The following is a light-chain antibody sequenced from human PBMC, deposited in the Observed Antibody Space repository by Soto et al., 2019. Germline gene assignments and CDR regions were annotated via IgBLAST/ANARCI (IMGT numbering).Light chain of an antibody. V-gene: IGKV3-11*01. J-gene: IGKJ4*01. CDR1: QSVSRY. CDR3: QQRSNFLT. CDR2: DAS. Sequence: EIVLTQSPATLSLSPGERATLSCRASQSVSRYLAWYQQKPGQAPRLLIYDASNRAAGIPARFSGSGSGTDFTLTISSLEPEDSAVYYCQQRSNFLTFGGGTKVEIK.